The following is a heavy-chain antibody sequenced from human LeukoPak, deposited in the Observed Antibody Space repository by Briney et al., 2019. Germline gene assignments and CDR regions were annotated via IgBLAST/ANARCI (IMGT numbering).Heavy chain of an antibody. Sequence: GRSLRLSCAASGFTFSSYAMHWVRQAPGKGLEWVAVISYDGSNKYYADSVKGRFTISRDNSKNTLYLQMNSLRAEDTAVYYCARDAASGGYYSPLGYWGQGTLVTVSS. CDR1: GFTFSSYA. CDR2: ISYDGSNK. J-gene: IGHJ4*02. V-gene: IGHV3-30*04. CDR3: ARDAASGGYYSPLGY. D-gene: IGHD3-3*01.